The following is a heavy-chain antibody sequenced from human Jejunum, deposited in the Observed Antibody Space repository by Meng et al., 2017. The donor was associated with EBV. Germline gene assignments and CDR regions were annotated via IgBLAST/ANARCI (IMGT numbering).Heavy chain of an antibody. J-gene: IGHJ4*02. CDR2: INWDGRRT. D-gene: IGHD2-2*03. Sequence: EGESEESGGGLVRPGGSLRLSCVASGFTLEDYGMNWVRQVPGKGREWVATINWDGRRTGYADSVKGRFTISRDNAKNSLYLQMNSLRAEDTALYHCARDKRGAGYCHDYWGQGTLVTVSS. CDR3: ARDKRGAGYCHDY. CDR1: GFTLEDYG. V-gene: IGHV3-20*01.